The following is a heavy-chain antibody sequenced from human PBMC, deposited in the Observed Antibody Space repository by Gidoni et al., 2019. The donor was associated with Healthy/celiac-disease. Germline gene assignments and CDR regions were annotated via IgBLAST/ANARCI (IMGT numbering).Heavy chain of an antibody. CDR2: IYYSGST. D-gene: IGHD2-8*01. Sequence: QVQLQESGPGLVKPSETLSLPSTVSGGSISSYYWCWIRQPPGKGLEWIGYIYYSGSTNYNPSLKSRFTISVDTSKNQFSLKLSSVTAADTAVYYCGGGVRDRGYFDYWGQGTLVTVSS. V-gene: IGHV4-59*08. CDR1: GGSISSYY. CDR3: GGGVRDRGYFDY. J-gene: IGHJ4*02.